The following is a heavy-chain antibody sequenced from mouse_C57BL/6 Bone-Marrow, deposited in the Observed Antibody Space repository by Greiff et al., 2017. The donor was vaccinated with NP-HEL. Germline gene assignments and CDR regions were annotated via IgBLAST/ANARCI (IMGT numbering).Heavy chain of an antibody. J-gene: IGHJ4*01. V-gene: IGHV1-19*01. CDR1: GYTFTDYY. Sequence: EVKLQESGPVLVKPGASVKMSCKASGYTFTDYYMNWVKQSHGKSLEWIGVINPYNGGTSYNQKFKGKATLTVDKSSSTAYMELNSLTSEDSAVYYCARMGVTPYYYAMDYWGQGTSVTVSS. D-gene: IGHD2-2*01. CDR2: INPYNGGT. CDR3: ARMGVTPYYYAMDY.